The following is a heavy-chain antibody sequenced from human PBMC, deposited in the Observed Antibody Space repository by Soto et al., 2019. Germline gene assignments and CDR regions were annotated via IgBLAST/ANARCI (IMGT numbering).Heavy chain of an antibody. D-gene: IGHD3-10*01. J-gene: IGHJ4*02. CDR3: AKLLGIIGWSFDY. CDR2: ISNSGST. Sequence: PGGPLRLSCAASGFTFKIYAMSWVRQVPGKGLEWVSTISNSGSTHSADSVKGRFTISRDNSKNTVYLQMNSLRAEDTAVYYCAKLLGIIGWSFDYWGQGTLVTVSS. V-gene: IGHV3-23*01. CDR1: GFTFKIYA.